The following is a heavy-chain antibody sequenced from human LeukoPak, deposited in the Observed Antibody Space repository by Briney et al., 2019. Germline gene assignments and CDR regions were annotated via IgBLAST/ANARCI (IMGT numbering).Heavy chain of an antibody. CDR2: IYYSGST. J-gene: IGHJ4*02. V-gene: IGHV4-59*01. CDR1: GGSISSYY. D-gene: IGHD3-22*01. CDR3: ASYSYYYDSSGYFDY. Sequence: SETLSLTCTVSGGSISSYYWSRIRQPPGKGLEWIGYIYYSGSTNYNPSLKSRVTISVDTSKNQFSLKLSSVTAADTAVYYCASYSYYYDSSGYFDYWGQGTLVTVLS.